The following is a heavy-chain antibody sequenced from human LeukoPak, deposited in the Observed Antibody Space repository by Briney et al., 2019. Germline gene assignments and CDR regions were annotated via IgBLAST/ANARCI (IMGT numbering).Heavy chain of an antibody. Sequence: ASVKVSCKASGYTFTTYAMNWVRQAPGQGLEWMGIINPSGGSTSYAQKFQGRVTMTRDMSTSTVYMELSSLRSEDTAVYYCARGRVTVVVPAAIDGWFDPWGQGTLVTVSS. D-gene: IGHD2-2*02. V-gene: IGHV1-46*01. CDR3: ARGRVTVVVPAAIDGWFDP. CDR2: INPSGGST. J-gene: IGHJ5*02. CDR1: GYTFTTYA.